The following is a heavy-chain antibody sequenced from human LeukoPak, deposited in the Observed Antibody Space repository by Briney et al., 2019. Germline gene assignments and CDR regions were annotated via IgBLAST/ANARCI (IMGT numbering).Heavy chain of an antibody. Sequence: GGSLRLSCAASGFTFSSYGMSWVRQAPGKGLEWVSAISENGGNTYYVDSVKGRFTISRDNSKNTVYLQMNSLRAEDTAVYFCARENGYDAFDLWGQGTVVTVSS. CDR3: ARENGYDAFDL. J-gene: IGHJ3*01. D-gene: IGHD5-18*01. V-gene: IGHV3-23*01. CDR2: ISENGGNT. CDR1: GFTFSSYG.